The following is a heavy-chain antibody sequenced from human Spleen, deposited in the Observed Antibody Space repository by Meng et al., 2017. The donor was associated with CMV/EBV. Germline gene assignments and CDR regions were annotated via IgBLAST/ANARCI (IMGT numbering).Heavy chain of an antibody. CDR1: GFTFSSYD. CDR2: IGTAGDT. Sequence: GESLKISCAASGFTFSSYDMHWVRQATGKGLEWVSAIGTAGDTYYPGSVKGRFTISRENAKNSLYLQMNSLRAGDTAVYYCAKDSYYDFWSGRGGMDVWGQGTTVTVSS. J-gene: IGHJ6*02. D-gene: IGHD3-3*01. CDR3: AKDSYYDFWSGRGGMDV. V-gene: IGHV3-13*01.